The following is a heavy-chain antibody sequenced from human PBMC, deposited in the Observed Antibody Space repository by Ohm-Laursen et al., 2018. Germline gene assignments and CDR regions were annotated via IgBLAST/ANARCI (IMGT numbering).Heavy chain of an antibody. CDR2: ISSSGSTI. CDR1: GFTFSSYE. CDR3: AKYPRRIY. V-gene: IGHV3-48*03. Sequence: SLRLSCAASGFTFSSYEMYWVRQAPGKGLEWVSYISSSGSTIHYADSVKGRFTISRDNSKNTLYLQMNSLRAEDTAVYYCAKYPRRIYWGQGTLVTVSS. J-gene: IGHJ4*02. D-gene: IGHD2-2*02.